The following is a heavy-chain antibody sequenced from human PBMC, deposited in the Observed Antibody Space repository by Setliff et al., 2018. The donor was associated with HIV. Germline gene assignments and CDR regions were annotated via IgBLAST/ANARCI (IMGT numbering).Heavy chain of an antibody. CDR3: AKSASWDLRGWLH. CDR2: IKRDGSEK. J-gene: IGHJ4*02. D-gene: IGHD6-19*01. Sequence: PGGSLRLSCAASGFTFNSYWMSWVRQAPGKGLEWVANIKRDGSEKDYADSVKGRFTMSRDYSKNTIYLQMSSLRAEDSAVYYCAKSASWDLRGWLHWGQGTLVTVSS. V-gene: IGHV3-7*03. CDR1: GFTFNSYW.